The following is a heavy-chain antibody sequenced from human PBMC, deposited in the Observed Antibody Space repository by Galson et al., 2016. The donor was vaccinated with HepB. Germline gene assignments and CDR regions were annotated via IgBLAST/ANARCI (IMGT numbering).Heavy chain of an antibody. CDR1: GFSVSSNY. Sequence: SLRLSCAAYGFSVSSNYLSWVRQVPGKGLEWVSVIYSRGNTYYADSVKGRFTLSRDSSKNTLYLQMDSLRAEDTAMYYCVRSPPGSGYFLLYYFEYWGQGTPVTVSS. D-gene: IGHD3-3*01. V-gene: IGHV3-53*01. J-gene: IGHJ4*02. CDR3: VRSPPGSGYFLLYYFEY. CDR2: IYSRGNT.